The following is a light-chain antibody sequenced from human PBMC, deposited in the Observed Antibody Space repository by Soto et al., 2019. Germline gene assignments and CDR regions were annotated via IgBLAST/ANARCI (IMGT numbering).Light chain of an antibody. CDR1: ERIYSAY. CDR2: GTS. Sequence: EIVLTQSPATLSSSPGERATLSCRASERIYSAYLGWYQQKPGQAPRLLIFGTSSRATGIPDRFSGSGSGTDFTLTISRLEPEDFAVYYCQQYGNSPITFGQGTRLEIK. V-gene: IGKV3-20*01. J-gene: IGKJ5*01. CDR3: QQYGNSPIT.